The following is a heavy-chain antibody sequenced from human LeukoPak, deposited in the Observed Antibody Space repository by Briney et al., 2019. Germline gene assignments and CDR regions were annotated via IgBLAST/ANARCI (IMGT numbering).Heavy chain of an antibody. D-gene: IGHD3-3*01. CDR3: ARGSHDITIFGVVQGWFDP. CDR1: GGPISSYY. Sequence: SETLSLTCTVSGGPISSYYWSWIRQPPGKGLEWIGYIYYSGSTNYNPSLKSRVTISVDTSKNQFSLKLSSVTAADTAVYYCARGSHDITIFGVVQGWFDPWGQGTLVTVSS. J-gene: IGHJ5*02. CDR2: IYYSGST. V-gene: IGHV4-59*01.